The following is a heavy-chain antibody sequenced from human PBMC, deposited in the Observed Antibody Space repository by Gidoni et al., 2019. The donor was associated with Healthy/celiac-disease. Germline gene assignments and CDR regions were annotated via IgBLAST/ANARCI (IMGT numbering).Heavy chain of an antibody. V-gene: IGHV3-23*01. CDR2: ISGSGGGT. J-gene: IGHJ1*01. CDR3: AKTGEPQPTTVVTPELYFQH. D-gene: IGHD4-17*01. Sequence: EVQLLESGGGLVQPGGYLRLSCAASGFTFSSYALSWVRQAPGKGLEWVSAISGSGGGTYYAVSVKGRFTISRDNSKNTLYLQMNSLRAEDTAVYYCAKTGEPQPTTVVTPELYFQHWGQGTLVTVSS. CDR1: GFTFSSYA.